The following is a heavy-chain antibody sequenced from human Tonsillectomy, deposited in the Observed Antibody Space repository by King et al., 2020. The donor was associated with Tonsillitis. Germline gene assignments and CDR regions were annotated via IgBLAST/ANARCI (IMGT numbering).Heavy chain of an antibody. J-gene: IGHJ6*03. CDR2: ISYDGSNK. CDR3: AKGHGNDFGSRNYYSYMDV. V-gene: IGHV3-30*18. Sequence: VQLVESGGGVVQPGRSLRLSCAASGFTFSTYGMHWVRQAPGKGLEWVAVISYDGSNKYYADSVKGLYTLSRDNSKNTLYLKMNRLRVEDTAMYYCAKGHGNDFGSRNYYSYMDVWGKGTTVTVSS. CDR1: GFTFSTYG. D-gene: IGHD3-3*01.